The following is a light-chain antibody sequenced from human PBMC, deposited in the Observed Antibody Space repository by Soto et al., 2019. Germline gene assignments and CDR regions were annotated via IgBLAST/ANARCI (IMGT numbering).Light chain of an antibody. J-gene: IGKJ1*01. V-gene: IGKV1-5*03. CDR2: EAS. CDR3: QHYKESST. CDR1: QSISSW. Sequence: DIQMTHSPSTLSASVGDRVTITCRASQSISSWLAWYQQKPGKAPKLLIYEASSSEIGVPPRFSGGGFGTEFTLTISSLQPDDFATYYCQHYKESSTFGQGTRLEIK.